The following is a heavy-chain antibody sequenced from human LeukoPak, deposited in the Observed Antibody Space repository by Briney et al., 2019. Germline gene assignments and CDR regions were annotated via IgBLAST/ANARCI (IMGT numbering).Heavy chain of an antibody. CDR1: RGTFSSYA. D-gene: IGHD1/OR15-1a*01. V-gene: IGHV1-69*13. CDR2: IIPIFGTA. Sequence: ASVKVSCKASRGTFSSYAISWVRQAPGQGLEWMGGIIPIFGTANYAQKFQGRVTITADESTSTAYMELSSLRSEDTAVYYCARVSQQGYYFDYWGQGTLVTVSS. J-gene: IGHJ4*02. CDR3: ARVSQQGYYFDY.